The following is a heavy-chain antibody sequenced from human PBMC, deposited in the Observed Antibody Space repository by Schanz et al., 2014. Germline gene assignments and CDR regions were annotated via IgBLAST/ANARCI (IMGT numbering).Heavy chain of an antibody. J-gene: IGHJ3*02. D-gene: IGHD5-18*01. CDR3: TRGGYSYALSAFDI. V-gene: IGHV1-18*04. CDR2: ITAYNGDT. CDR1: GGTFSTYP. Sequence: QVQLVQSGAEVKKPGASAKVSCKASGGTFSTYPINWVRQAPGQGLEWMGWITAYNGDTNYALKLQGRVTMTTDTSTGTAYMELRSLRSDDTALYYCTRGGYSYALSAFDIWGQGTMVTVSS.